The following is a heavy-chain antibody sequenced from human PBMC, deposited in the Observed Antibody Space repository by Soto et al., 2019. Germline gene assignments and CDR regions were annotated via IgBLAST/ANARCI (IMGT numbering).Heavy chain of an antibody. CDR1: GGSIKAGGFY. D-gene: IGHD3-9*01. Sequence: QMQLQQSGPGLVEPSQTLSLTCTVSGGSIKAGGFYWSWIRQHPGRGLEWIGFMSYTGSTYSNPSLKSRVTISVDTSKNQISLNLTSVTAADTAVYYCAREPLDYDLLTHSSSDDAFDIWGQGTVVSVSS. J-gene: IGHJ3*02. V-gene: IGHV4-31*03. CDR2: MSYTGST. CDR3: AREPLDYDLLTHSSSDDAFDI.